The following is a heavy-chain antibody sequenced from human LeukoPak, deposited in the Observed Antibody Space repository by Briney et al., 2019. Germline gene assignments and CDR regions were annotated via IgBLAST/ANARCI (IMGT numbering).Heavy chain of an antibody. CDR3: ARGFECDTLPYWYFDL. CDR2: IYYSGST. D-gene: IGHD2-2*02. Sequence: SETLSLTCTVSGGSISSYYWSWIQQPPGKGLEWIGYIYYSGSTNYNPSLKSRVTISVDTSKNQFSLKLSSVTAAGTAVYYCARGFECDTLPYWYFDLWGRGTLVTVSS. V-gene: IGHV4-59*01. J-gene: IGHJ2*01. CDR1: GGSISSYY.